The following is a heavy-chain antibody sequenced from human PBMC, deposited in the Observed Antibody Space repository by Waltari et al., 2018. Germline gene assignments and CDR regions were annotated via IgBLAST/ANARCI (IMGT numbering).Heavy chain of an antibody. CDR2: INHSGST. CDR3: ARSKLRRPYFDY. Sequence: QVQLQQWGAGLLTPSATLSLTCAVYGGSFSGYYWSWIRQPPGKGLEWIGEINHSGSTNYNPSLKSRVTISVDTSKNQFSLKLSSVTAADTAVYYCARSKLRRPYFDYWGQGTLVTVSS. J-gene: IGHJ4*02. V-gene: IGHV4-34*01. D-gene: IGHD4-17*01. CDR1: GGSFSGYY.